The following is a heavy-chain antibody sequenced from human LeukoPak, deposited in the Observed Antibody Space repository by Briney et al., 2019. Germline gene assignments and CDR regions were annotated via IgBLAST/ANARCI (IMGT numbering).Heavy chain of an antibody. CDR3: AKDPLSGSYYNSQYYYYYMDV. Sequence: PGGSLRLSCAASGFTFSSYAMHWVRQAPGKGLEWVAVISYDGSNKYYADSVKGRFTISRDNSKNTLYLQMNSLRAEDTAVYYRAKDPLSGSYYNSQYYYYYMDVWGKGTTVTISS. CDR2: ISYDGSNK. V-gene: IGHV3-30*04. CDR1: GFTFSSYA. J-gene: IGHJ6*03. D-gene: IGHD3-10*01.